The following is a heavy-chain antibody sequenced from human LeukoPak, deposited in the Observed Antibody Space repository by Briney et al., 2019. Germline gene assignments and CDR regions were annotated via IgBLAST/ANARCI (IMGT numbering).Heavy chain of an antibody. CDR3: ARLTGYSSESWFDP. Sequence: SETLSLTCTVSGYSINSGFYWGWIRQPPGKGLEWIGSIYHSGSTHYKSSLKSRVTISVDTSKNQLSLKLTSVTAADTAVYYCARLTGYSSESWFDPWGQGTLVTVSS. D-gene: IGHD3-9*01. J-gene: IGHJ5*02. V-gene: IGHV4-38-2*02. CDR1: GYSINSGFY. CDR2: IYHSGST.